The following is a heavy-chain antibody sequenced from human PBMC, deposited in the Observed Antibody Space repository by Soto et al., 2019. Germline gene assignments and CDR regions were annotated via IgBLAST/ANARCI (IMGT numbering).Heavy chain of an antibody. CDR1: GGSISSYY. J-gene: IGHJ5*02. D-gene: IGHD6-19*01. CDR2: IYYSGST. CDR3: ARGRGIAVARRWFDP. Sequence: SETLSLTCTVSGGSISSYYWSWIRQPPGKGLEWIGYIYYSGSTNYNPSLKSRVTISVDTSKNQFSLKLSSVTAADTAVYYCARGRGIAVARRWFDPWGQGTLVTVSS. V-gene: IGHV4-59*01.